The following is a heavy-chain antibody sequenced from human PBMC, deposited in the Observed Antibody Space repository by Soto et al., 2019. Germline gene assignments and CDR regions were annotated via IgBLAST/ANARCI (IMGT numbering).Heavy chain of an antibody. CDR2: IWYDGSNK. V-gene: IGHV3-33*01. CDR3: ARDRCCSGGSCYPSY. CDR1: GFTFSSYG. Sequence: QVQLVESGGGVVQPGRSLRLSCAASGFTFSSYGMHWVRQAPGKGLEWVAVIWYDGSNKYYADSVKGRFTISRDNSKNTLYLQMTSLRAEDTAVYYCARDRCCSGGSCYPSYWGQGTLVTVSS. D-gene: IGHD2-15*01. J-gene: IGHJ4*02.